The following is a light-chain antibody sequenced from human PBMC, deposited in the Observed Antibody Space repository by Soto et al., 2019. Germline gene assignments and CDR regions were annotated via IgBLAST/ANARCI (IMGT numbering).Light chain of an antibody. J-gene: IGKJ2*01. V-gene: IGKV3-20*01. CDR2: GSY. CDR1: QSIINNY. CDR3: HQYGSSPPYT. Sequence: EVVLTQSPGTLSLSPGERATLSCRASQSIINNYLGRYQQSPGQAPRLLIYGSYDRATGKPDRFSGSGSGTDFTLPISRLEPKDCAVNYCHQYGSSPPYTFGHGTKVEI.